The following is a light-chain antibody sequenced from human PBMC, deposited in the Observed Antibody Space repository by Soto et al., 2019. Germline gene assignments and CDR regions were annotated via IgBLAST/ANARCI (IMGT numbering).Light chain of an antibody. CDR2: AAS. J-gene: IGKJ1*01. V-gene: IGKV1-9*01. Sequence: DIQMTQSPSSPSASVGVRVTITFRASQGISSYLAWYQQKPGKAPKLLIYAASTLQSGVPSRFSGSGSGTEFTLTISSLQPDDFATYYCQQYNSYSTFGQGTKVDIK. CDR1: QGISSY. CDR3: QQYNSYST.